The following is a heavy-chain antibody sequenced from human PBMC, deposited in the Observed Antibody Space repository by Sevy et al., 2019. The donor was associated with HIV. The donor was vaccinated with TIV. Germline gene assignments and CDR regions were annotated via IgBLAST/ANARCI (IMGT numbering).Heavy chain of an antibody. J-gene: IGHJ4*02. V-gene: IGHV3-7*01. CDR2: IKADGSET. Sequence: GGSLRLSCAASGFTFSDYWMTWVRQAPGKGLEWVAKIKADGSETYSVDSVKGRFSISRDNAKNALYLQMNSLRAEDTAVYYCARGANNLYNWGQGTLVTVSS. CDR1: GFTFSDYW. CDR3: ARGANNLYN. D-gene: IGHD3-10*01.